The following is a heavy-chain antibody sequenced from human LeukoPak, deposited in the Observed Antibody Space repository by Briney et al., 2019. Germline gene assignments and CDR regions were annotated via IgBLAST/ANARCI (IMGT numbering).Heavy chain of an antibody. J-gene: IGHJ6*03. CDR2: MNPNSGNT. V-gene: IGHV1-8*01. CDR1: GYTFTSYD. CDR3: AREAATGTTEGYYYYYYMDV. Sequence: ASVKVSCKASGYTFTSYDINWVRQATGQGLEWMGWMNPNSGNTGYAQKFQGRVTMTRNTSISTAYMELSSLRSEDTAVYYCAREAATGTTEGYYYYYYMDVWGKGTTVTASS. D-gene: IGHD1-1*01.